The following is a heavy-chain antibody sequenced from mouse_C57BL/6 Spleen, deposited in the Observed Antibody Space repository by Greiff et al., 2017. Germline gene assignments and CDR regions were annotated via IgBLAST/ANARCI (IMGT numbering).Heavy chain of an antibody. CDR3: ARELRLEWTYSFDY. CDR2: IHPNSGST. Sequence: QVQLKQPGAELVKPGASVKLSCKASGYTFTSYWMHWVKQRPGQGLEWIGMIHPNSGSTNYNEKFKSKATLTVDKSSSTAYMQLLSLTSEDSSVYYCARELRLEWTYSFDYWGPGPLVTVSA. CDR1: GYTFTSYW. D-gene: IGHD2-4*01. J-gene: IGHJ3*01. V-gene: IGHV1-64*01.